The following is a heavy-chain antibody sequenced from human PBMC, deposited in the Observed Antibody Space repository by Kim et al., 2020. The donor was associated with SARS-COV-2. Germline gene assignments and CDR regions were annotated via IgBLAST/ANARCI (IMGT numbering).Heavy chain of an antibody. J-gene: IGHJ4*02. CDR3: AKYRGLGSGSYRFDY. D-gene: IGHD3-10*01. V-gene: IGHV3-23*01. Sequence: DSVKRRFTISKDHSKNTLYLQMNSLRAEDTAVYYCAKYRGLGSGSYRFDYWCQGTLVTVSS.